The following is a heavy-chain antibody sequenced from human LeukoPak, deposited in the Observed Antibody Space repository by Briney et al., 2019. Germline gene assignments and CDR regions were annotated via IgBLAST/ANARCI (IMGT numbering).Heavy chain of an antibody. CDR3: ARDLRYCSSASCSENGAFDI. Sequence: GGSLRLSCAASGFTFSSYSMNWVRQAPGKGLEWVSSISSSGIFIYYADSVKGRFTISRDNARNSLFLQMNSLRAEDTALYYCARDLRYCSSASCSENGAFDIWGQGTMVTVSS. CDR2: ISSSGIFI. CDR1: GFTFSSYS. J-gene: IGHJ3*02. D-gene: IGHD2-2*01. V-gene: IGHV3-21*01.